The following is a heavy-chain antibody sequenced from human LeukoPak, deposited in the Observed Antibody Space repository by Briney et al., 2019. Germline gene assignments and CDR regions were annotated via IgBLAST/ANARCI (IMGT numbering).Heavy chain of an antibody. CDR3: AKDGVVRGLGPYYFDS. J-gene: IGHJ4*02. Sequence: AGRSLRLSCAASGFTFSSYGMHWVRQAPGKGLEWVAVISYDGSNKYYADSVKGRFTISRDNSKNTLYLQMNSLRAEDTAVYYCAKDGVVRGLGPYYFDSWGQGTLVTVSS. CDR1: GFTFSSYG. D-gene: IGHD3-10*01. CDR2: ISYDGSNK. V-gene: IGHV3-30*18.